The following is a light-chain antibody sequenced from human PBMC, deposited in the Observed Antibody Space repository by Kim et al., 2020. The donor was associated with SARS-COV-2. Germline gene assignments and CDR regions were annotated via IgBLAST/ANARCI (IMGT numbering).Light chain of an antibody. CDR2: WAS. CDR1: QSVLYRANYKNY. CDR3: QKYYSTPYT. Sequence: DIVMTQSPDSVAVSLGERATISCKSSQSVLYRANYKNYVAWYQQKPGQPPKLLIYWASTRESGVPDRFSGSGSGTDFTLTISSLQAEDVAVYYCQKYYSTPYTFGQGTKLEI. J-gene: IGKJ2*01. V-gene: IGKV4-1*01.